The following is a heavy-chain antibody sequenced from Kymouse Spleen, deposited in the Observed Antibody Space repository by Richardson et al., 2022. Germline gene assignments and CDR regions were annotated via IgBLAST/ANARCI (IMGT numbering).Heavy chain of an antibody. D-gene: IGHD6-19*01. CDR1: GFTFSSYS. CDR3: ARESSGWYDYYYYGMDV. CDR2: ISSSSSYI. J-gene: IGHJ6*02. Sequence: EVQLVESGGGLVKPGGSLRLSCAASGFTFSSYSMNWVRQAPGKGLEWVSSISSSSSYIYYADSVKGRFTISRDNAKNSLYLQMNSLRAEDTAVYYCARESSGWYDYYYYGMDVWGQGTTVTVSS. V-gene: IGHV3-21*03.